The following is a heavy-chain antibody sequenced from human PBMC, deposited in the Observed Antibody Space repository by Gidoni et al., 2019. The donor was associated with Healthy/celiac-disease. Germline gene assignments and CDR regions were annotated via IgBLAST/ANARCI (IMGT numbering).Heavy chain of an antibody. Sequence: QVQLQQWGAGLLKPSETLSLTCAVYGGSFSGYYWSWIRQPPGKGLEWIGEINHSGSTNYNPSLKSRVTISVDTSKNQFSLKLSSVTAADTAVYYCARGRELLPSRAFDIWGQGTMVTVSS. CDR3: ARGRELLPSRAFDI. J-gene: IGHJ3*02. D-gene: IGHD1-26*01. V-gene: IGHV4-34*01. CDR2: INHSGST. CDR1: GGSFSGYY.